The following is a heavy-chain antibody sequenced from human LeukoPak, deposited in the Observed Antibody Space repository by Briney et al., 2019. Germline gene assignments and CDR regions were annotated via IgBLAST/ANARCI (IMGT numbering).Heavy chain of an antibody. J-gene: IGHJ4*02. CDR1: GGTFSSYA. CDR2: IIPIFGTA. CDR3: ARDTHGAYCGGDYS. V-gene: IGHV1-69*13. Sequence: SVKVSCKASGGTFSSYAISWVRQAPGQGLEWMGGIIPIFGTANYAQKFQGRVTITADESTSTAYMELSSLRSEDTAVYYCARDTHGAYCGGDYSWGQGTLVTVSS. D-gene: IGHD2-21*02.